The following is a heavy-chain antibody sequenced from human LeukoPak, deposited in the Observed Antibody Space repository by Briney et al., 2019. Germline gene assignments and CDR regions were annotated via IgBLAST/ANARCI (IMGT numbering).Heavy chain of an antibody. CDR3: ATRNFGDYGAFAI. CDR1: AYTPSDLA. J-gene: IGHJ3*02. V-gene: IGHV1-24*01. CDR2: LHPEDGEA. Sequence: SVNASSKLYAYTPSDLAMDWVRHAPGKWLEWKGGLHPEDGEAIYAQPLQGRLTMTEDTSTDTAYMELSSLRSDDTAVYYCATRNFGDYGAFAIWGQGTLVTVSS. D-gene: IGHD4-17*01.